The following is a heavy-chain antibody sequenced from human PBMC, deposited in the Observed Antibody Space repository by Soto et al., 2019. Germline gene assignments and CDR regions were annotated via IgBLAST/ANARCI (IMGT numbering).Heavy chain of an antibody. CDR3: GKGFYGSGGPDV. CDR1: GGSISSSSYY. CDR2: IYYSGST. J-gene: IGHJ4*02. V-gene: IGHV4-39*01. D-gene: IGHD3-10*01. Sequence: SETLSLTCTVSGGSISSSSYYWGWIRQPPGKGLEWIGSIYYSGSTYYNPSLRTRLTTSIDTSANLFSMHLSAVTAADTAIYYCGKGFYGSGGPDVWGPGTLVTVSS.